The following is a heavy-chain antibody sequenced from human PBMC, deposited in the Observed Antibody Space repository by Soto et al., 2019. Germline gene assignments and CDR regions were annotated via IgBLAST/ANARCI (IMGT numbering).Heavy chain of an antibody. CDR2: IKSKTDGGTT. D-gene: IGHD2-8*01. J-gene: IGHJ6*02. V-gene: IGHV3-15*07. CDR1: GFTFSNAW. CDR3: TTSEEGYCTNGVCYYYGMAV. Sequence: PGGSLRLSCAASGFTFSNAWMNWVRQAPGKGLEGVGRIKSKTDGGTTDYAAPVKGRFTISRDDSKNTLYLQMNSLKTEDTAVYYCTTSEEGYCTNGVCYYYGMAVWGQGTTVTVSS.